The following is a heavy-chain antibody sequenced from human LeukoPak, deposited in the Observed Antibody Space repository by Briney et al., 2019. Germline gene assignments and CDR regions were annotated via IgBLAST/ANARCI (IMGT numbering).Heavy chain of an antibody. V-gene: IGHV3-11*01. CDR3: ARDRPAAGHAFDI. J-gene: IGHJ3*02. D-gene: IGHD6-13*01. Sequence: GGSLRLSCAASGFIFSDYYMSWIRQAPGKGLEWVSYISSSGSTMYYTDSVKGRFTISRDNAKDSLYLQMNSLRAEDTAVYYCARDRPAAGHAFDIWGQGTMVTVSS. CDR1: GFIFSDYY. CDR2: ISSSGSTM.